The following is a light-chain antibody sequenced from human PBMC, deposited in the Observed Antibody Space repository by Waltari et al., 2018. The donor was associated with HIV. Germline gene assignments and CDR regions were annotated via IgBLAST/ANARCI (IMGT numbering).Light chain of an antibody. CDR1: SSNIWAGHD. V-gene: IGLV1-40*01. CDR3: QSFDSSLSNLVV. CDR2: GDT. J-gene: IGLJ2*01. Sequence: QAVLTQPPSVSGAPGQRVTISCTGSSSNIWAGHDVHWYQQLPGTAPKLLIYGDTHRPSGVPDRFSGSKSGTSASLAIAGLQTEDEAVFYCQSFDSSLSNLVVFGGGTKVTVL.